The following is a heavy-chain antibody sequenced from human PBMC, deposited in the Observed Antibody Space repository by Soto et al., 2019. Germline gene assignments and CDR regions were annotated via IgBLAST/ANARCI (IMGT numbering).Heavy chain of an antibody. CDR1: GYTFTSYD. J-gene: IGHJ5*02. V-gene: IGHV1-8*01. Sequence: ASVKVSFKASGYTFTSYDINWVRQATGQGLEWMGWMNPNSGNTGYAQKFQGRVTMTRNTSISTAYMELSSLRSEDTAVYYCARDLLSTYSSSWFVRNWFDPWGQGTLVTVSS. CDR2: MNPNSGNT. CDR3: ARDLLSTYSSSWFVRNWFDP. D-gene: IGHD6-13*01.